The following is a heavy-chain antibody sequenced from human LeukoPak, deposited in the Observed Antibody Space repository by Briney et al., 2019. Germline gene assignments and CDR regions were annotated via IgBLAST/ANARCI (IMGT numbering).Heavy chain of an antibody. J-gene: IGHJ4*02. CDR3: ARETGSSGYYYFDY. CDR1: GGSISSSSYY. CDR2: IYYNGNT. Sequence: SETLSLTCTVSGGSISSSSYYWGWIRQPPGKGLEWIGSIYYNGNTYYNPSLKSRVTISIDTSKNQFSLKLSSVTAADTAVYYCARETGSSGYYYFDYWGQGTLVTVSS. D-gene: IGHD3-22*01. V-gene: IGHV4-39*07.